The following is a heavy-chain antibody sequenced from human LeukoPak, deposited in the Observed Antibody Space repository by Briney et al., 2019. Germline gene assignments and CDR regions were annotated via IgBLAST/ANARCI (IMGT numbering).Heavy chain of an antibody. J-gene: IGHJ6*03. V-gene: IGHV3-20*04. D-gene: IGHD3-16*01. CDR2: INWNGGST. Sequence: GGSLRLSCAASGFTFNSYSMNWVRQAPGKGLEWVSGINWNGGSTGYADSVKGRFTISRDNAKNSLYLQMNSLRAEDTALYYCASVFTYISFRGANYKNYYYYYMDVWGKGTTVTVSS. CDR1: GFTFNSYS. CDR3: ASVFTYISFRGANYKNYYYYYMDV.